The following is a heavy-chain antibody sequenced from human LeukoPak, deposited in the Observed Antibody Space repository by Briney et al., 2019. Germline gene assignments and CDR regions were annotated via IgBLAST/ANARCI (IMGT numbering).Heavy chain of an antibody. CDR3: SRDLGTGRPHDV. Sequence: GGSLRLSCAASGFIFSNYWMSWVRQAPGKGLEWVANLNQWGNDKYYADSVRGRFTISRDNARDALYLQMNSLRTEDTGLYYCSRDLGTGRPHDVWGLGTLVTVSS. CDR1: GFIFSNYW. CDR2: LNQWGNDK. D-gene: IGHD3/OR15-3a*01. V-gene: IGHV3-7*01. J-gene: IGHJ1*01.